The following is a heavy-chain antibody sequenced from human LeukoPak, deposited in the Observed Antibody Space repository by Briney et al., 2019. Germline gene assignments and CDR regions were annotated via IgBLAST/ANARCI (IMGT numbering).Heavy chain of an antibody. Sequence: GGSLRLSCAASGFTFSSYAMSWVRQAPGKGLEWVSAISGSGGSTYYADSVKGRFTISRDNSENTLYLQMNSLRAEDTAVYYCAKDGGLWVSAHWGDSWGRGTLVTVSS. D-gene: IGHD7-27*01. J-gene: IGHJ4*02. CDR3: AKDGGLWVSAHWGDS. CDR1: GFTFSSYA. V-gene: IGHV3-23*01. CDR2: ISGSGGST.